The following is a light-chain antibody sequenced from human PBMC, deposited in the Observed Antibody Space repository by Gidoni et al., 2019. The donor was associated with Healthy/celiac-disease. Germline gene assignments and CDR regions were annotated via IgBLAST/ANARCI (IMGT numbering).Light chain of an antibody. CDR1: NIGSKS. Sequence: SYVLTQPPPVSVAPGKTARITCGGNNIGSKSVHWYQQKPGQAPVLVIYYDSDRPSGIPERCSGSNSGNTATLTISRVEAGDEADYDCQVWDSSSDHVVFGGGTKLTVL. CDR2: YDS. V-gene: IGLV3-21*04. CDR3: QVWDSSSDHVV. J-gene: IGLJ2*01.